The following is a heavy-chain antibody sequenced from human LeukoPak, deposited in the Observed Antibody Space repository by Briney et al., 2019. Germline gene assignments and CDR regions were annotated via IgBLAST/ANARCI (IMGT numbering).Heavy chain of an antibody. Sequence: GGSLRLSCAASGFTFSSYWMHWVRQAPGEGLVWVSRINSDGSSTSYVDSVKGRFTISRDNAKNTLFSQMNSLRAEDTAVYYCARGASAADDYWGQGTLVTVSS. V-gene: IGHV3-74*01. CDR2: INSDGSST. D-gene: IGHD2-2*01. CDR3: ARGASAADDY. J-gene: IGHJ4*02. CDR1: GFTFSSYW.